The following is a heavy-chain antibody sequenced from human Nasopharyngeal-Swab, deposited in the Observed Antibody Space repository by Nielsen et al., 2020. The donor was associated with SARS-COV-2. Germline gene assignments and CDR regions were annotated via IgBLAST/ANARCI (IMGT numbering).Heavy chain of an antibody. Sequence: SATLPLTCAVSGGSISRGGYSWSWIRQPPGEGLEWIGYLYHSGSTYYNPSLMGRVTISVDRSKNQFSLKLSSVTAADTAVYYCARGGVVPWFDYWGQGTLVTVSS. V-gene: IGHV4-30-2*01. CDR3: ARGGVVPWFDY. CDR2: LYHSGST. D-gene: IGHD3-3*01. J-gene: IGHJ4*02. CDR1: GGSISRGGYS.